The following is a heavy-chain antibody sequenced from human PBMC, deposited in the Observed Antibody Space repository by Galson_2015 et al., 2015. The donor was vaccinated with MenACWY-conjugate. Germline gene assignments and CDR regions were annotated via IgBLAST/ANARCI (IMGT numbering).Heavy chain of an antibody. CDR2: INPSSSPI. D-gene: IGHD1-26*01. CDR1: GFAFNTYG. CDR3: VKGGAWSD. J-gene: IGHJ4*02. Sequence: SLRLSCAASGFAFNTYGMNWVRQVPGKGLEWISYINPSSSPIKYADSVKGRFTISRDNAKNLLSLQMNSLRAEDTALYYCVKGGAWSDWGQGTLVTVSS. V-gene: IGHV3-48*04.